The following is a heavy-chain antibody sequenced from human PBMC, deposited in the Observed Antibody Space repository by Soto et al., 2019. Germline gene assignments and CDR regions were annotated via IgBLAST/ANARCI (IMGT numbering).Heavy chain of an antibody. J-gene: IGHJ4*02. CDR2: ISGSGGST. V-gene: IGHV3-23*01. CDR3: ARTLYSYGTDY. CDR1: GFTFSSYA. Sequence: EVQLLESGGGLVQPGGSLRLSCAASGFTFSSYAMSWVRQAPGKGLEWVSAISGSGGSTYYADSVKGRFTISRDNSKNTLYLPMTSLRAEDTAVYYCARTLYSYGTDYWGQGTLVTVSS. D-gene: IGHD5-18*01.